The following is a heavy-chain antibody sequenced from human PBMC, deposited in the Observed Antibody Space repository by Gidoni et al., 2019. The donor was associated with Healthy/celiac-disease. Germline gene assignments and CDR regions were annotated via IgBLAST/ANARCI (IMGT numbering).Heavy chain of an antibody. J-gene: IGHJ6*02. CDR2: IYPGDSDT. CDR3: ARLRYSSSSDYYYGMDV. Sequence: EVQLVQSGAEVKKPGEALKISCKGSGYSFTSYWIGWVRQMPGKGLEWMGIIYPGDSDTRYSPSFQGQVTISADKSISTAYLQWSSLKASDTAMYYCARLRYSSSSDYYYGMDVWGQGTTVTVSS. V-gene: IGHV5-51*01. D-gene: IGHD6-6*01. CDR1: GYSFTSYW.